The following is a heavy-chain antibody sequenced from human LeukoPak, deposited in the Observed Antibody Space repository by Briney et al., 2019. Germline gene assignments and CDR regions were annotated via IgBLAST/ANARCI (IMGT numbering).Heavy chain of an antibody. CDR2: IIPIFGTA. CDR3: ASGHYYDSSGYSRGGYYYYYIDV. CDR1: GGTFSSYA. Sequence: SVKVSCKASGGTFSSYAISWVRQAPGQGLEWMGGIIPIFGTANYAQKFQGRVTITTDESTSTAYMELSSLRSEDTAVYYCASGHYYDSSGYSRGGYYYYYIDVWGKGTTVTVSS. J-gene: IGHJ6*03. D-gene: IGHD3-22*01. V-gene: IGHV1-69*05.